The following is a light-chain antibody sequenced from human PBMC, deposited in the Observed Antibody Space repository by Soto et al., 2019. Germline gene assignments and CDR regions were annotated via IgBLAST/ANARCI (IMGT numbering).Light chain of an antibody. Sequence: DIQMTQSPSSLSASVGDRVTITCRASQGISSFVAWYQQKPGKVPRLLISGASTLQSGVPFRFSGSGSGTDFTLTITSLQPEDVATYYCQKYSSVITFGQGTRLEIK. CDR1: QGISSF. CDR3: QKYSSVIT. J-gene: IGKJ5*01. CDR2: GAS. V-gene: IGKV1-27*01.